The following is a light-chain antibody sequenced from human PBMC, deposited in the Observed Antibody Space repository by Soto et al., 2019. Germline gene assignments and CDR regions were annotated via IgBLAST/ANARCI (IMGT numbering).Light chain of an antibody. J-gene: IGKJ1*01. CDR1: QSVSSY. CDR2: GAS. V-gene: IGKV3-20*01. Sequence: EIVLTQSPATLSSFPGDRVILSCRSSQSVSSYLAWYQQKPGQAPRLLISGASSRAADIPDRFSGSGSGTDFTLTIGRLEPEDFAVYYCQQYGSSPQTFGQGTKVDI. CDR3: QQYGSSPQT.